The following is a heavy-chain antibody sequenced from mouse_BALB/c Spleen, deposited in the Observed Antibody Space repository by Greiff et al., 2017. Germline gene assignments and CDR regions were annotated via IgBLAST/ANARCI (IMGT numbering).Heavy chain of an antibody. CDR3: ARDPDGYYDAMDY. V-gene: IGHV5-6-3*01. CDR1: GFTFSSYG. Sequence: EVKVVESGGGLVQPGGSLKLSCAASGFTFSSYGMSWVRQTPDKRLELVATINSNGGSTYYPDSVKGRFTISRDNAKNTLYLQMSSLKSEDTAMYYCARDPDGYYDAMDYWGQGTTLTVSS. CDR2: INSNGGST. D-gene: IGHD2-3*01. J-gene: IGHJ2*01.